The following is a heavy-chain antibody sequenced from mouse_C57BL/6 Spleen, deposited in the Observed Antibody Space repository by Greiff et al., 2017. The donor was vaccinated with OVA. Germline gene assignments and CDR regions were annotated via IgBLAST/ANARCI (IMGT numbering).Heavy chain of an antibody. J-gene: IGHJ4*01. CDR2: IYPGDGDT. V-gene: IGHV1-80*01. D-gene: IGHD2-2*01. Sequence: VQRVESGAELVKPGASVKISCKASGYAFSSYWMNWVKQRPGKGLEWIGQIYPGDGDTNYNGKFKGKATLTADKSSSTAYMQLSSLTSEDSAVYFCARGRGYDAFYAMDYWGQGTSVTVSS. CDR3: ARGRGYDAFYAMDY. CDR1: GYAFSSYW.